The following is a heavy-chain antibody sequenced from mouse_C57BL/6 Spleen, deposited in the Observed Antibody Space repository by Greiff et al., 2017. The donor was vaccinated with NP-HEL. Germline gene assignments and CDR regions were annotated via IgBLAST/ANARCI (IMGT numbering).Heavy chain of an antibody. CDR3: ARKPFITTEKGLRDY. CDR2: ISSGSSTI. CDR1: GFTFSDYG. V-gene: IGHV5-17*01. J-gene: IGHJ4*01. Sequence: EVQLQESGGGLVKPGGSLKLSCAASGFTFSDYGMHWVRQAPEKGLEWVAYISSGSSTIYYADTVKGRFTISRDNAKNTLFLQMTSLRSEDTAMYYCARKPFITTEKGLRDYWGQGTSVTVSS. D-gene: IGHD1-1*01.